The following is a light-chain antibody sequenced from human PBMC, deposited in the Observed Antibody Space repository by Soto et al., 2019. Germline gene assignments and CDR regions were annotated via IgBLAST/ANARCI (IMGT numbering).Light chain of an antibody. CDR1: SSDVGGYNY. V-gene: IGLV2-14*01. J-gene: IGLJ2*01. Sequence: QSALTQPASVSGSHGQSITISCTGTSSDVGGYNYVSWYQQNPGKAPKLMIYDVSNRPTGVSNRFSGSKAGNTAALTISGLQAEDEADYYCSSYTSSSTSVVFGGGTKMTV. CDR3: SSYTSSSTSVV. CDR2: DVS.